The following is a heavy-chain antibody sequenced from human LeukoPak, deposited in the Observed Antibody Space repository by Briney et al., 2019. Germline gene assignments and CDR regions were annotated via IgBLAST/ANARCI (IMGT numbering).Heavy chain of an antibody. CDR3: ARRGKNYDSSGFDY. Sequence: KTSETLSLTCTVSGGSISSYYWSWIRQPPGKGLEWIGYIYYSGSTNYNPSLKSRVTISVDTSKNQFSLKLSSVTAADTAVYYCARRGKNYDSSGFDYWGQGTLVTVSS. J-gene: IGHJ4*02. CDR2: IYYSGST. D-gene: IGHD3-22*01. V-gene: IGHV4-59*08. CDR1: GGSISSYY.